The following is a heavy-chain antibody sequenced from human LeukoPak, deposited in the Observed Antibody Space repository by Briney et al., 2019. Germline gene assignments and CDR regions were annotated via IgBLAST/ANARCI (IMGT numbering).Heavy chain of an antibody. CDR1: GFTFSNNA. CDR3: AKGLHNTTPREIDY. D-gene: IGHD1-1*01. Sequence: PGGCLGLSCAASGFTFSNNAMSWVRQAPGKGLEWVSAITGSGGTTYYADSVKGRFTISRDNSKNTLYLQMNSLRAEDTAVYYCAKGLHNTTPREIDYWGQGTLVTVSS. V-gene: IGHV3-23*01. CDR2: ITGSGGTT. J-gene: IGHJ4*02.